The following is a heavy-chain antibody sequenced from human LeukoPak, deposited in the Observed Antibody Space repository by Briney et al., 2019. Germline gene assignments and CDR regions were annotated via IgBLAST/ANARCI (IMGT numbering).Heavy chain of an antibody. J-gene: IGHJ5*02. CDR2: IFTSGST. CDR3: ARGRDGYNYVRWFDP. Sequence: SETLSLTCTVSGGSISTFYWSWLRQPAGKGLEWIGRIFTSGSTNYNPSLKSRVNMSVDTSKNQFSLKLSSVTAAGTAVYYCARGRDGYNYVRWFDPWGQGTLVTVSS. D-gene: IGHD5-24*01. V-gene: IGHV4-4*07. CDR1: GGSISTFY.